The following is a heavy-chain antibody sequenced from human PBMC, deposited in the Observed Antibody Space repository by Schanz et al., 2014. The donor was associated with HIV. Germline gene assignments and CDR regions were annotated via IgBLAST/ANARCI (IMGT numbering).Heavy chain of an antibody. CDR1: GFTFSSCA. Sequence: EVQLLESGGGLVLPGGSLRLSCAASGFTFSSCAMTWVRQAPGKGLEWVANIKQDASEEYYVDSVKGRFTISRDNAQNLVFLQLSSLRAEDTAVYYCAKEGVVVIGRPIDYWGQGTLVTVSS. CDR2: IKQDASEE. J-gene: IGHJ4*02. V-gene: IGHV3-7*03. CDR3: AKEGVVVIGRPIDY. D-gene: IGHD2-21*01.